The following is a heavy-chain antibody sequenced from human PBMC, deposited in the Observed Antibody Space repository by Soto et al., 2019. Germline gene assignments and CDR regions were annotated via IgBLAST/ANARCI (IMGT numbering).Heavy chain of an antibody. Sequence: SVKVSCKASGGTFSSYPISWLRQAPGQGFEWMGGIITIFGTANYAQKFQGRDKITADEFKSKAYMEMSSLRSEDTAVYYCARVTTLVVMDVWGQGTTVTVSS. CDR1: GGTFSSYP. CDR2: IITIFGTA. V-gene: IGHV1-69*13. J-gene: IGHJ6*02. D-gene: IGHD3-16*01. CDR3: ARVTTLVVMDV.